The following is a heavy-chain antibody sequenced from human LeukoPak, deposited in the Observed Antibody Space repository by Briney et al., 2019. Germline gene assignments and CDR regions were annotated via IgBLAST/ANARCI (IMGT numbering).Heavy chain of an antibody. D-gene: IGHD2-15*01. Sequence: ASVKVSCKASGYTFSSYYMRWARQAPGQGLEWVGRIDPNDGGTIYERNLQGRVTMTSDTSTSTVYMELSSLRSEDTAVYYCARGGPYHGWDYWGQGTLVSVSS. CDR3: ARGGPYHGWDY. CDR2: IDPNDGGT. J-gene: IGHJ4*02. V-gene: IGHV1-46*01. CDR1: GYTFSSYY.